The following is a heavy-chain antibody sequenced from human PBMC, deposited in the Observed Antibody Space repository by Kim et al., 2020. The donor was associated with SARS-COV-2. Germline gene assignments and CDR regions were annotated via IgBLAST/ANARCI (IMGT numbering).Heavy chain of an antibody. Sequence: YAVSVKSRIPINPDTSKNQFSLHLNSVTPEDTAVYFCARDGPTSSWFFDYWGQGTLVTVSS. V-gene: IGHV6-1*01. J-gene: IGHJ4*02. CDR3: ARDGPTSSWFFDY. D-gene: IGHD6-13*01.